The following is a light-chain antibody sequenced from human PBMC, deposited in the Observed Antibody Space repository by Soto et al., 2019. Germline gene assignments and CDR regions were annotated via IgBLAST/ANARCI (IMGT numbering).Light chain of an antibody. CDR2: DAS. CDR1: QSVSFY. V-gene: IGKV3-11*01. CDR3: QQGGT. J-gene: IGKJ1*01. Sequence: ELVLTQSPATLSLSPGERATLSCRASQSVSFYLGWYQQKPGQAPRLLIYDASKRATGIPARFSGSGSGTDFTLTISSLESEDFAVYYCQQGGTFGQGTKREIK.